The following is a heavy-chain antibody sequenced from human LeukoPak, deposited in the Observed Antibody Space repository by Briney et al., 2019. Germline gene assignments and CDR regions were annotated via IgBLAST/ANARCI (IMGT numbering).Heavy chain of an antibody. J-gene: IGHJ6*02. CDR1: GGSISSSSYY. CDR2: IYYSGST. V-gene: IGHV4-39*01. CDR3: ARHWFEAPLPLFYYYYGMDV. Sequence: SETLSLTCTVSGGSISSSSYYWGWIRQPPGKGREWSGSIYYSGSTYYNPSLKSRVTISVDTSKNQFSLKLSSVTAADTAVYYCARHWFEAPLPLFYYYYGMDVWGQGTTVTVSS. D-gene: IGHD3-10*01.